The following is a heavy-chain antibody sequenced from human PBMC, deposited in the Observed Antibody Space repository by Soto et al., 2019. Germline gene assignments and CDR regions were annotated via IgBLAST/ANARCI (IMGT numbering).Heavy chain of an antibody. D-gene: IGHD3-22*01. CDR1: AGPITTSY. J-gene: IGHJ5*02. CDR2: ISYRGST. V-gene: IGHV4-59*01. CDR3: ASSGIVGREVNTWFDP. Sequence: SETLSLTCTVSAGPITTSYWSWIRQPLGKALEWIGYISYRGSTNYNPSLKSRLTISIDTSKSQISLKLTSMTTADTAVYYCASSGIVGREVNTWFDPWGQGTLVTVS.